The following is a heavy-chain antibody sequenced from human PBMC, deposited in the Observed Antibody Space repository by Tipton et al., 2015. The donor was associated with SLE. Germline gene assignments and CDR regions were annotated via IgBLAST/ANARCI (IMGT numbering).Heavy chain of an antibody. J-gene: IGHJ3*02. CDR1: GFTFSSYA. CDR3: AKDMDDILTYAFDI. CDR2: ISRSGSSI. Sequence: SLRLSCAASGFTFSSYAMSWIRRAPGKGLEWVSYISRSGSSIYYADSVKGRFTISRDNAKNSLYLQMNSLRAEDTALYYCAKDMDDILTYAFDIWGQGTMVTVSS. D-gene: IGHD3-9*01. V-gene: IGHV3-11*01.